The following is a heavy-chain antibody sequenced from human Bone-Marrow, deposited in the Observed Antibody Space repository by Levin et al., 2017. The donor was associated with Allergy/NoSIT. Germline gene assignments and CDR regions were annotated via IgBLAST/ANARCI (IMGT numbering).Heavy chain of an antibody. J-gene: IGHJ6*01. CDR2: ISGSGATT. D-gene: IGHD4-17*01. Sequence: GGSLRLSCEGSGFTFTRHAMTWVRQAPGKGLEWVSSISGSGATTYYADSVKGRFTISRDNAKSTVFLEMNSLRAEDTAVYYCAKDLEDELLYGVVHADALDVWGHGTTVTVAS. CDR3: AKDLEDELLYGVVHADALDV. CDR1: GFTFTRHA. V-gene: IGHV3-23*01.